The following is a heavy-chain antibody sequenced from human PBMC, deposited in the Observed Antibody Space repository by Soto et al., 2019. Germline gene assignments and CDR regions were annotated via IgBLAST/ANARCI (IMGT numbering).Heavy chain of an antibody. D-gene: IGHD2-15*01. CDR2: INAGNGNT. CDR3: AGGGDIVVVVAATSVWFDP. V-gene: IGHV1-3*01. J-gene: IGHJ5*02. Sequence: GASVKVSCKASGYTFASYAMHWVRQAPGQRLEWMGWINAGNGNTKYSQKFQGRVTITRDTSASTAYMELSSLRSEDTAVYYCAGGGDIVVVVAATSVWFDPWGQGTLVTVSS. CDR1: GYTFASYA.